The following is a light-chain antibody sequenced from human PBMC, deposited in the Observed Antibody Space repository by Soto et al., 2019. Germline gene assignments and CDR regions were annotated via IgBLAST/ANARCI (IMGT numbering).Light chain of an antibody. CDR3: QSADSSGVIGL. V-gene: IGLV3-25*02. Sequence: SYELTQPPSMSVSPGQTARIPCSGDALSNQYTYWYQQRPGQAPVLLIYKDSERPSGIPERFSGSSSGTTVTLTISGAQAEDEAAYYCQSADSSGVIGLFGGGTKLTVL. CDR2: KDS. J-gene: IGLJ2*01. CDR1: ALSNQY.